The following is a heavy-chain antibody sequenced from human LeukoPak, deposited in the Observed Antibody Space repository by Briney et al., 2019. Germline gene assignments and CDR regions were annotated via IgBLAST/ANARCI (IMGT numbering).Heavy chain of an antibody. V-gene: IGHV3-30-3*01. CDR3: ARGGRTNWFDP. CDR1: GGSISNTN. CDR2: IPNDGSNK. J-gene: IGHJ5*02. Sequence: QSSKTLSLTCAVSGGSISNTNWWSWVRQPPGKGLEWVALIPNDGSNKNYADFVRGRFTISRDNSKSILYLQMNNLRADDTAAYYCARGGRTNWFDPWGQGTLVSVSS. D-gene: IGHD3-16*01.